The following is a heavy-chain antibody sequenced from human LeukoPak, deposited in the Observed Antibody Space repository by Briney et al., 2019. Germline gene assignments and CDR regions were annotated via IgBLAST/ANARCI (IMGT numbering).Heavy chain of an antibody. CDR1: GFIFSTYA. D-gene: IGHD3-22*01. V-gene: IGHV3-23*01. Sequence: GGSLRLSCAASGFIFSTYAMFWVRHSPGKALEWGSGISDTGGTSFYADSVKGLLTFSRDDSKNPLYLQMNSLRVDDKGIYYCAKGFYDDSSGWDDAFDFWGQGTMVTVCS. CDR2: ISDTGGTS. J-gene: IGHJ3*01. CDR3: AKGFYDDSSGWDDAFDF.